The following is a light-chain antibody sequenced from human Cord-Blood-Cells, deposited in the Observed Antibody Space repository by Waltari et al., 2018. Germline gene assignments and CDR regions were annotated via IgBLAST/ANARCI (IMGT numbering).Light chain of an antibody. J-gene: IGLJ2*01. CDR1: SPHIGAGYD. CDR3: QSYDSSLSGFLV. Sequence: QSVLTQPPSVSGAPGQRVTISCTGSSPHIGAGYDVLWYQQLPGTAPKLPIYGNSNRPSGVPDRFSGSKSGTSASLAITGLQAEDEADYYCQSYDSSLSGFLVFGGGTKLTVL. V-gene: IGLV1-40*01. CDR2: GNS.